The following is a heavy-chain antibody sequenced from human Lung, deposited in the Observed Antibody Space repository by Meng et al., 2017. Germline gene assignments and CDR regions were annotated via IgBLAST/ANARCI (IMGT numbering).Heavy chain of an antibody. J-gene: IGHJ4*02. V-gene: IGHV4-34*01. CDR3: ARGPTTMAHDFDY. CDR2: INHSGST. Sequence: QVQLQQLGAGLWKPSETLSLTCVVSGGSFSDYYWSWIRQPPGKGLEWIGEINHSGSTNYNPSLESRATISVDTSQNNLSLKLSSVTAADSAVYYCARGPTTMAHDFDYWGQGTLVTVSS. D-gene: IGHD4-11*01. CDR1: GGSFSDYY.